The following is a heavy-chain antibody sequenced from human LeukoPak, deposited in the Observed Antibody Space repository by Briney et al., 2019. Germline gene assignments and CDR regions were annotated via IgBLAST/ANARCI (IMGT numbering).Heavy chain of an antibody. CDR2: IKSKTDGGTT. V-gene: IGHV3-15*01. CDR1: GFTFCNAW. D-gene: IGHD3-10*01. Sequence: PGGSLRLSCAASGFTFCNAWMSWVREAPGTGLEWVGRIKSKTDGGTTDYAAPVKGRFTISRDDSKNTLYLQMNSLKTADTAVYYCTTDGYYYGSGSPFDYWGQGTLVTVSS. CDR3: TTDGYYYGSGSPFDY. J-gene: IGHJ4*02.